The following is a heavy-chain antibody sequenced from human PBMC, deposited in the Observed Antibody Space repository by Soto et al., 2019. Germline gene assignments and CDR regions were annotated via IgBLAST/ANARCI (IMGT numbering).Heavy chain of an antibody. CDR2: INPSGVRT. Sequence: ASVKVSCKASEYTFTSYYMHWVRQATGQGLEWMGGINPSGVRTTYAQRFQGRVTMTMDTSTGTVYMELSSMRSEDTAVYYCARGFRSGYYALHNWFDPWGQGTLVTVSS. CDR1: EYTFTSYY. D-gene: IGHD3-22*01. V-gene: IGHV1-46*01. J-gene: IGHJ5*02. CDR3: ARGFRSGYYALHNWFDP.